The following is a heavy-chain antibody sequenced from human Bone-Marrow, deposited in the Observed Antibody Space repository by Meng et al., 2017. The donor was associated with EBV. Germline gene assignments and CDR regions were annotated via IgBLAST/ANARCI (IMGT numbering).Heavy chain of an antibody. D-gene: IGHD3-10*01. CDR2: INPNTGDT. CDR1: GYSFTGYY. CDR3: ARDSRRMFRGVLDY. Sequence: QVQLVQSGAEVMKPGDSVKVSCKASGYSFTGYYMHWVRQAPGQGLEWMGRINPNTGDTNYGHKFQGRVTMTRDTSTTTAYMELSRLQSDDTAVYYCARDSRRMFRGVLDYWGQGTLVTVSS. V-gene: IGHV1-2*06. J-gene: IGHJ4*02.